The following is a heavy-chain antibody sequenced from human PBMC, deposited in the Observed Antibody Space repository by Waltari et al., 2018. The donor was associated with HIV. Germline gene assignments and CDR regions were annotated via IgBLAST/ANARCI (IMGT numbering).Heavy chain of an antibody. CDR1: GFIFSSYA. D-gene: IGHD3-22*01. V-gene: IGHV3-23*01. Sequence: EVQLLESGGDLQQPGGSLRLPCAASGFIFSSYALGWVRQAPGRGLEWVSSINGGTTGTFYAYSVKGRFTISRDSSKNTLYLQMNSLRAEDTAVYYCAKDRSYDSSGYFDYWGEGTLVTVSS. CDR2: INGGTTGT. J-gene: IGHJ4*02. CDR3: AKDRSYDSSGYFDY.